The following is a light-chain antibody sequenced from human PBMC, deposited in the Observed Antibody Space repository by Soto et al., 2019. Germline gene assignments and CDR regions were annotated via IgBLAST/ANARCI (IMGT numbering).Light chain of an antibody. CDR3: QHYIT. CDR1: QFFGSW. V-gene: IGKV1-5*01. J-gene: IGKJ1*01. CDR2: DKS. Sequence: DIQPTQSPSTLSASVGDRVTITCRASQFFGSWLAWYQHKPGKAPKLLIYDKSNLESGVPSRFSGSGSGIKFTLTISSLQPDDFATYYCQHYITFGQGTKVDIK.